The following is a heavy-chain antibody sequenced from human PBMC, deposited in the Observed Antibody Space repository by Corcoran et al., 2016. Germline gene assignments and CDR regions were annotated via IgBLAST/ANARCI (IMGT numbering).Heavy chain of an antibody. CDR2: IKQEGSEK. CDR3: ASYAAIPS. V-gene: IGHV3-7*03. J-gene: IGHJ4*02. CDR1: GFAFSSYW. D-gene: IGHD2-2*01. Sequence: EVQLVASGGGLVQPGGSLRLSCATSGFAFSSYWMSWVRQAPGKGLEWVANIKQEGSEKSYVDSVKGRFTISRDNAKNSLYLQMNSLRAEDTAVYYCASYAAIPSGGQGTLVTGSA.